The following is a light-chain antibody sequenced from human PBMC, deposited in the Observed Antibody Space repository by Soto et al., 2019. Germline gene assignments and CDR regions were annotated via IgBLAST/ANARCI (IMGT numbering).Light chain of an antibody. CDR2: VVN. Sequence: QSALTQPASVSGSPGQSITISCTGTSSDVGGYNYVSWYQQHPGKAPKLLIYVVNNRPSGVSNRFSGSKSGNTASLTISGLQAEDEADYYCNSYTSSSTRVFGGGTKVTVL. V-gene: IGLV2-14*01. J-gene: IGLJ2*01. CDR1: SSDVGGYNY. CDR3: NSYTSSSTRV.